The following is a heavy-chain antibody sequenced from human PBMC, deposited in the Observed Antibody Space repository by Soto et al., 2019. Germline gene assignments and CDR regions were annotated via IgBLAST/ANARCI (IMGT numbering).Heavy chain of an antibody. D-gene: IGHD3-22*01. J-gene: IGHJ4*02. CDR1: GFTFSSYA. CDR3: ARDRDQYDSSGLSY. Sequence: SGGSLRLSCAASGFTFSSYAMQWVRQAPGKGLEWVAVISYEGTNKYYADSVKGRFTISRDDSKNTLYLQMNSLRAEDTAVYYCARDRDQYDSSGLSYWGQGTLVTVSS. CDR2: ISYEGTNK. V-gene: IGHV3-30-3*01.